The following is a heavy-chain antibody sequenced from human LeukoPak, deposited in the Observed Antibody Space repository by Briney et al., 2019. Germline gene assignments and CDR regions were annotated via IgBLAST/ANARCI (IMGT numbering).Heavy chain of an antibody. CDR1: GGTFSNYA. J-gene: IGHJ4*02. CDR2: IIPIFGTT. V-gene: IGHV1-69*05. D-gene: IGHD3-22*01. Sequence: SVKVSCKASGGTFSNYAISWLRQAPGQGLEWMGRIIPIFGTTNYAQKFQGRVTITTDESTSTAYMELSSLRSEDTAVYYCARGGEANYYDTSGYYLYYYWGQGTLVTVSS. CDR3: ARGGEANYYDTSGYYLYYY.